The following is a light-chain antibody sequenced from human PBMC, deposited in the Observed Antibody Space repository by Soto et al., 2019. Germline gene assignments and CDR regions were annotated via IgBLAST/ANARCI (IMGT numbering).Light chain of an antibody. CDR1: QSISDL. Sequence: DIQMTQSPSTLSASVGDRVTITCRASQSISDLLAWYQQKPGKAPKLLIYKASSLKSGVPSRFSGSGSGTEFTLTISSLQPDHFASYYCQQYNGYWTFGQGTKVEIK. V-gene: IGKV1-5*03. CDR3: QQYNGYWT. J-gene: IGKJ1*01. CDR2: KAS.